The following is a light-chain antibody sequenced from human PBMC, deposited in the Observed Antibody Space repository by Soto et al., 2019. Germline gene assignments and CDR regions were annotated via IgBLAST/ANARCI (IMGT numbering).Light chain of an antibody. CDR2: DVT. CDR1: SSDVGSYNR. V-gene: IGLV2-18*02. CDR3: NSHTTSSTYV. J-gene: IGLJ1*01. Sequence: QSVLTQPASVSGSPGQSITIACTGTSSDVGSYNRVSWYQQAPGTAPKLIIHDVTNRPSGVPDRFSGSKSGNTASLTISGLQTEDEADYYCNSHTTSSTYVFGTGTKATVL.